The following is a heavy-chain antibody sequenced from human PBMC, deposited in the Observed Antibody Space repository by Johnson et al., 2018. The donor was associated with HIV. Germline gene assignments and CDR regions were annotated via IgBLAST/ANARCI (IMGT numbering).Heavy chain of an antibody. D-gene: IGHD6-13*01. CDR3: AKGRYSSSWYLAGAFDI. J-gene: IGHJ3*02. V-gene: IGHV3-23*04. Sequence: VQLVESGGGLVQPGGSLRLSCAASRFIFDDYGMSWVRQAPGKGLEWVSSISGSGGSTYYADSVKGQFTISRDNSNNTLYLQMNSLRAEDTAIYYCAKGRYSSSWYLAGAFDIWGQGTMVTVSS. CDR1: RFIFDDYG. CDR2: ISGSGGST.